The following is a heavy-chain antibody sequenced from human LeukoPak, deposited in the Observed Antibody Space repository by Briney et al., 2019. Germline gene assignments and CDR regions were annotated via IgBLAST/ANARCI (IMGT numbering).Heavy chain of an antibody. CDR2: IYYSGST. CDR3: ARGWRISGAFDI. Sequence: SETLSLTCTVSGGSISSYYWSWIRQPPGKGLEWIGYIYYSGSTNYNPSLKSRVTISVDTSKNQFSLKLSSVTAADTAVYYCARGWRISGAFDIWGQGTMVTVSS. V-gene: IGHV4-59*01. D-gene: IGHD2-15*01. CDR1: GGSISSYY. J-gene: IGHJ3*02.